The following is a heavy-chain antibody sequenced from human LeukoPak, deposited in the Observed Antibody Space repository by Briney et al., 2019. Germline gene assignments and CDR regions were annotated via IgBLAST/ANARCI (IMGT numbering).Heavy chain of an antibody. CDR1: GGSFSGYY. J-gene: IGHJ5*02. CDR2: INHSGSA. Sequence: SETLSLTCAVYGGSFSGYYWSWIRQPPGKGLEWIGEINHSGSANYHPSLKSRVTISVDTSKNQFSLNLSSMTAADTAVYYCARAGSRKNWFDPWGQGTLVTVSS. D-gene: IGHD6-6*01. CDR3: ARAGSRKNWFDP. V-gene: IGHV4-34*01.